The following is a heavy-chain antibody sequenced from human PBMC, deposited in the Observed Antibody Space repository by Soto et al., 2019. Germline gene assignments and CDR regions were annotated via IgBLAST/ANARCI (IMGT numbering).Heavy chain of an antibody. D-gene: IGHD3-10*02. CDR2: IYYSGST. Sequence: QLQLQESGPGLVKPSETLSLTCTVSGGSISSSSYYWGWIRQPPGKGLEWIGSIYYSGSTYYNPSLKSRVXIXVXXSKNQFSLTLSSVTAADTAVYYCASYGPTMFGMDVWGQGTTVTVSS. CDR1: GGSISSSSYY. V-gene: IGHV4-39*01. CDR3: ASYGPTMFGMDV. J-gene: IGHJ6*02.